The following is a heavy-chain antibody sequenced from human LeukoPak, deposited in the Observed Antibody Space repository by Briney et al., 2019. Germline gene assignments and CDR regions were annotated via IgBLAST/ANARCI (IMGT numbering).Heavy chain of an antibody. CDR1: GFTFSSYE. Sequence: GGSLRLSCAASGFTFSSYEMNWVRLAPGKGLEWVSYISSSGGAIYYADSVKGRFTISRDNAKNSLYLQMNSLRAEDTAVYYCVRASRIAVAGTFDYWGQGTLVTVSS. V-gene: IGHV3-48*03. CDR3: VRASRIAVAGTFDY. J-gene: IGHJ4*02. D-gene: IGHD6-19*01. CDR2: ISSSGGAI.